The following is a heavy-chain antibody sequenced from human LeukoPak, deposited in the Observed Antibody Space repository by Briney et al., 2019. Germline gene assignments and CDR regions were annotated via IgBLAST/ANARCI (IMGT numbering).Heavy chain of an antibody. V-gene: IGHV4-39*01. CDR1: GGSISSSSYY. CDR2: IYYSGST. CDR3: ARIRRIMITFRVVNFFDY. Sequence: SETLSLTCTVSGGSISSSSYYWGWIRQPPGKGLEWIGSIYYSGSTYSNSSLKSRLTLSVDTSKNQFSLNLSSVTAADTAVYYCARIRRIMITFRVVNFFDYWGQGTLVTVSS. D-gene: IGHD3-16*01. J-gene: IGHJ4*02.